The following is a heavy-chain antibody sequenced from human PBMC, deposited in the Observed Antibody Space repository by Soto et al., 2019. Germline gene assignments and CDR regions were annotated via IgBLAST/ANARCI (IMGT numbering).Heavy chain of an antibody. CDR3: AKDKTEDHDAFDI. J-gene: IGHJ3*02. D-gene: IGHD7-27*01. CDR1: GFTFSSYG. Sequence: GGSLRLSCAASGFTFSSYGMHWVRQAPGKGLEWVAVISYDGSNKYYADSVKGRFTISRDNSKNTLYLQMNSLRAEDTAVYYCAKDKTEDHDAFDIWGQGTMVTVSS. CDR2: ISYDGSNK. V-gene: IGHV3-30*18.